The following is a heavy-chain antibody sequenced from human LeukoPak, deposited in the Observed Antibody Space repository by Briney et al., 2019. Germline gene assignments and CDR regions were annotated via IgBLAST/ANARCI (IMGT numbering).Heavy chain of an antibody. CDR2: INPNSGGT. Sequence: APVKVSCKASGYTFTSYDINWVRQATGQGLEWMGWINPNSGGTNYAQKFQGRVTMTRDTSISTAYMELSRLRSDDTAVYYCARDRTKYCRSTSCPLDYWGQGTLVTVSS. CDR1: GYTFTSYD. D-gene: IGHD2-2*01. V-gene: IGHV1-2*02. CDR3: ARDRTKYCRSTSCPLDY. J-gene: IGHJ4*02.